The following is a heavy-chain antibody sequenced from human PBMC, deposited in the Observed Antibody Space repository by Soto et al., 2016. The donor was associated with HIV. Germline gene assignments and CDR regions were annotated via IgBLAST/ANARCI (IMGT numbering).Heavy chain of an antibody. CDR2: ISGSGGST. V-gene: IGHV3-23*01. Sequence: EVQLLESGGGLVQPGGSLRLSCAASGFTFSSYAMSWVRQAPGKGLEWVSAISGSGGSTYYADSVKGRFTISRDNSKNTLYLQMNSLRAEDTAVYYCARRGGYCSGGSCYGSYDFDYWGQGTLVTVSS. J-gene: IGHJ4*02. D-gene: IGHD2-15*01. CDR1: GFTFSSYA. CDR3: ARRGGYCSGGSCYGSYDFDY.